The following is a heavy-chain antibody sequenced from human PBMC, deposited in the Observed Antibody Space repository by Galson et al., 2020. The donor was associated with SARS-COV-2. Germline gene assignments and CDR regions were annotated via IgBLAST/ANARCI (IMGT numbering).Heavy chain of an antibody. CDR3: ARDGLFGVTPGTNYMDV. CDR1: GFVFNVYT. V-gene: IGHV3-30-3*01. J-gene: IGHJ6*03. CDR2: ITFDGNSQ. Sequence: GGSLRLSCAASGFVFNVYTLHWVRRAPGKGLEWLALITFDGNSQYYADSVQGRFTISRDTSTNTLFLQVDSLRPEDTAVYYCARDGLFGVTPGTNYMDVWGRGTTVIVSS. D-gene: IGHD3-3*01.